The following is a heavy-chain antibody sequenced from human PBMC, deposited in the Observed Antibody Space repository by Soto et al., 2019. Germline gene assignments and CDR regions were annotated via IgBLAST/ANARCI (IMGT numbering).Heavy chain of an antibody. CDR3: VRHAHRIIRAY. CDR2: IYYSGST. CDR1: GRSISSYY. J-gene: IGHJ4*02. D-gene: IGHD2-15*01. Sequence: SQTLSLTCTVSGRSISSYYWSWIRQPPGKGLEWIGYIYYSGSTNYNPSLKSRVTISVDTSKNQFSLKLSSVTAADTAVYYCVRHAHRIIRAYLGQGSLVTVSS. V-gene: IGHV4-59*08.